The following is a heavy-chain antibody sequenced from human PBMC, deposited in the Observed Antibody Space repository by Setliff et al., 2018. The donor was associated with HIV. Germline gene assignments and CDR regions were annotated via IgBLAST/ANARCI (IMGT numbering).Heavy chain of an antibody. J-gene: IGHJ3*02. D-gene: IGHD2-8*01. CDR2: IHYSGAT. CDR1: GGSISSYY. Sequence: SETLSLTCTVSGGSISSYYWSWIRQPPGKGLEWIGYIHYSGATNYNPSLKSRVTISLDTSRTQFSLRLSSVTAAGTAVYYCARHSPNVGVRGDAFDIWGQGTVVTVSS. CDR3: ARHSPNVGVRGDAFDI. V-gene: IGHV4-59*08.